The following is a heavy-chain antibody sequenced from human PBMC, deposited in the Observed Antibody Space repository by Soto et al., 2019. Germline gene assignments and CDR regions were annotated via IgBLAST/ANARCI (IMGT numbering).Heavy chain of an antibody. Sequence: GVSLRLSCTTSGFTFGDYALSWVRQAPGKGLEWVGFIRRNAYGGTTDYAASVKGRFTISRDDSKSIAYLQMNSLRTEDTALYYCTRASSLDFDFWGQGTLVTVS. CDR1: GFTFGDYA. D-gene: IGHD3-16*01. CDR2: IRRNAYGGTT. J-gene: IGHJ4*02. V-gene: IGHV3-49*04. CDR3: TRASSLDFDF.